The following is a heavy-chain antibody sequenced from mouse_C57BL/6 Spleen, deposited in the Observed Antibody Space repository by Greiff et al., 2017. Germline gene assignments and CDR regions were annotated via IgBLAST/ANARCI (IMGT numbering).Heavy chain of an antibody. CDR3: ARTHYYYGSSYGDDMDY. CDR2: IYPRDGST. J-gene: IGHJ4*01. D-gene: IGHD1-1*01. V-gene: IGHV1-85*01. CDR1: GYTFTSYD. Sequence: QVQLQQSGPELVKPGASVKLSCKASGYTFTSYDINWVKQRPGQGLEWIGWIYPRDGSTKYNEKFKGKATLTVDTSSSTGNMELHRLTAEDSAVYFCARTHYYYGSSYGDDMDYWGQGTSVTGSS.